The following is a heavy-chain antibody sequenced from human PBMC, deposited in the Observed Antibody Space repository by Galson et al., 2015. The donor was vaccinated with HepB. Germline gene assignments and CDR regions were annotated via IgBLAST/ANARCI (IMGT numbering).Heavy chain of an antibody. D-gene: IGHD4-17*01. CDR2: IDWDDDK. Sequence: PALVKPTQTLTLTCTFSGFSLSTSGMCVSWIRQPPGKALEWLARIDWDDDKYYSTSLKTRLTISKDTSKNQVVLTMTNMDPVDTATYYCARIPPRDYGDYVDGDYWGQGTLVTVSS. CDR3: ARIPPRDYGDYVDGDY. V-gene: IGHV2-70*11. CDR1: GFSLSTSGMC. J-gene: IGHJ4*02.